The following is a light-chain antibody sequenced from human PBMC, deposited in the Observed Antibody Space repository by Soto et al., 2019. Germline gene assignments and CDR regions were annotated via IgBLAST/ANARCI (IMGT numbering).Light chain of an antibody. CDR1: QAVNSW. CDR3: QENNNPPFS. Sequence: DNQLTQSPSSISASVGDRVTITCRASQAVNSWLAWFQQKPGMAPKFVIYDVSSLQSGVPSRFRGSGSGTALSLTIASLQPEDFATYYCQENNNPPFSFGQGTRLDIK. V-gene: IGKV1-12*01. J-gene: IGKJ5*01. CDR2: DVS.